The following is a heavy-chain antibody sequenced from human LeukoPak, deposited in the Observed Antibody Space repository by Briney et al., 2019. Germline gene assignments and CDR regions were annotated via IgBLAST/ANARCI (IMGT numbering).Heavy chain of an antibody. J-gene: IGHJ1*01. Sequence: SETLSLTCAVSGGSFSGNSWSWIRQSPGKGLEWIGYTYYSGSTYYNPSLKSRVTISVDTSKNQFSLKLSSVTAADTAVYYCASVGDYGDSDGSIQHWGQGTLVTVSS. D-gene: IGHD4-17*01. CDR2: TYYSGST. CDR1: GGSFSGNS. V-gene: IGHV4-59*06. CDR3: ASVGDYGDSDGSIQH.